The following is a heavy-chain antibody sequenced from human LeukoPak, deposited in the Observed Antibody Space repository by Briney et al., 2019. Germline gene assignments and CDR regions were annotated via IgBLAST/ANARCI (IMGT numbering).Heavy chain of an antibody. CDR3: ARARFPYYRLSGTYYMDV. Sequence: ASVKVSCKASGYTFTSYYMHWVRQAPGQGLEWMGIINPSGGSTSYAQKFQGRVTMTRDTSTSTVYMELSSLRSEDTAVYYCARARFPYYRLSGTYYMDVWGKGTTVTVSS. J-gene: IGHJ6*03. D-gene: IGHD3-10*01. V-gene: IGHV1-46*01. CDR2: INPSGGST. CDR1: GYTFTSYY.